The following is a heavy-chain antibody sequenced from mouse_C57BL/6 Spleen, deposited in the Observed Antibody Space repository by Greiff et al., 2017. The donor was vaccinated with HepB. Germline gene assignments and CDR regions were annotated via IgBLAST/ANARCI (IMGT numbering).Heavy chain of an antibody. CDR1: GFTFTDYY. CDR2: IRNKANGYTT. V-gene: IGHV7-3*01. J-gene: IGHJ3*01. CDR3: ARSPTGTGFAY. Sequence: EVTLVESGGGLVQPGGSLRLSCAASGFTFTDYYMSWVRQPPGKALEWLGFIRNKANGYTTEYSASVKGRFTISRDNSQSILYLQMNALRAEDSATYYCARSPTGTGFAYWGQGTLVTVSA. D-gene: IGHD4-1*02.